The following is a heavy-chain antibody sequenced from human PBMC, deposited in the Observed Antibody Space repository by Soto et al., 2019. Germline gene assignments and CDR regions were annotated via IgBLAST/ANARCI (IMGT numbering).Heavy chain of an antibody. V-gene: IGHV1-2*04. CDR3: ARAAWIQLWPNWFDP. CDR1: GYTFTCYY. D-gene: IGHD5-18*01. J-gene: IGHJ5*02. CDR2: INPNSGGT. Sequence: ASVKVSCKASGYTFTCYYIHWVRQAPGQGLEWMGWINPNSGGTNYAQKFQGWVTMTRDTSISTAYMELSRLRSDDTAVYYCARAAWIQLWPNWFDPWGQGTLVTVSS.